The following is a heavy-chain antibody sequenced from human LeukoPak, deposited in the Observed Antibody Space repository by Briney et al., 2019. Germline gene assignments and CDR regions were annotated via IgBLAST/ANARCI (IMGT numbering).Heavy chain of an antibody. CDR2: VSHTGAT. D-gene: IGHD2-21*02. V-gene: IGHV4-39*07. J-gene: IGHJ4*01. CDR3: ARSMVTTDRNFDH. Sequence: PSETLPLTCTVSGGSITSSPYHWAWIRQPPGRGPEWIGTVSHTGATQYSPSLTSRVTISLDTSKNQFSLSLNSVTAADTAVFYCARSMVTTDRNFDHWGQGTLVTVSS. CDR1: GGSITSSPYH.